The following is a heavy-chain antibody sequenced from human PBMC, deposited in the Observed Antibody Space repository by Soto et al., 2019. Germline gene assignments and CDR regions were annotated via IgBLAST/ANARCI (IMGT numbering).Heavy chain of an antibody. CDR1: GFTFTSSA. CDR2: IVVGSGNT. D-gene: IGHD2-2*01. Sequence: SVKVSCKASGFTFTSSAVQWVRQARGQRLEWIGWIVVGSGNTNYAQKFQERVTITRDMSTSTAYMELSSLRSEDTAVYYCAALYCSSTSCFGPYGMDVWGQGTTVTVSS. V-gene: IGHV1-58*01. CDR3: AALYCSSTSCFGPYGMDV. J-gene: IGHJ6*02.